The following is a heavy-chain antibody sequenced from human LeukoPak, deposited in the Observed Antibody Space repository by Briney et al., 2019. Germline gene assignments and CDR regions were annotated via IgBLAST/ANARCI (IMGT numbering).Heavy chain of an antibody. V-gene: IGHV4-34*01. J-gene: IGHJ1*01. CDR3: ARGTKWAVAVAGSEYFQH. D-gene: IGHD6-19*01. CDR1: GGSFSGYY. Sequence: SETLSLTCAVYGGSFSGYYWSWIRQPPGKGLEWIGEINHSGSTNYNPSLKSRVTISVDTSKNQFSLKLSSVTAADTAVYYCARGTKWAVAVAGSEYFQHWGQGTLVTVSS. CDR2: INHSGST.